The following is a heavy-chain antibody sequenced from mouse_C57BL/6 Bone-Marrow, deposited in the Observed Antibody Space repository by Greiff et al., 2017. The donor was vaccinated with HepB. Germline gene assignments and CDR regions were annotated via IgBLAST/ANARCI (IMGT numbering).Heavy chain of an antibody. V-gene: IGHV1-54*01. J-gene: IGHJ2*01. CDR3: ARWLYYFDY. D-gene: IGHD3-3*01. CDR1: GYAFTNYL. CDR2: INPGSGGT. Sequence: VMLVESGAELVRPGTSVKVSCKASGYAFTNYLIEWVKQRPGQGLEWIGVINPGSGGTNYNEKFKGKATLTADKSSSTAYMQLSSLTSEDSAVYFCARWLYYFDYWGQGTTLTVSS.